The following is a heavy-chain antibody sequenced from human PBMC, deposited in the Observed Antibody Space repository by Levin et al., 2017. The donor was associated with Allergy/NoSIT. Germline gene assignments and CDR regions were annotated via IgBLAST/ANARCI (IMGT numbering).Heavy chain of an antibody. D-gene: IGHD3-10*01. Sequence: GGSLRLSCAASGFPFSAYTMNWVRQAPGKGLEWISFFTTASRIISYADSVKGRFTISRDDAKNSLYLQMNSLRDEDTAVYYCVRGGDYFDYWGQGTLVTVSS. J-gene: IGHJ4*02. CDR2: FTTASRII. V-gene: IGHV3-48*02. CDR3: VRGGDYFDY. CDR1: GFPFSAYT.